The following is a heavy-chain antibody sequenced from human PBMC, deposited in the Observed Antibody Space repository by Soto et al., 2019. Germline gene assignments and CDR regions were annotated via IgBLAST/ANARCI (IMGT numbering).Heavy chain of an antibody. Sequence: EVQLLESGGGLVQPGGSLRLSCAASGFTFSSYAMSWVRQAPGKGLEWVSAISGSGGSTYYADSVKGRFTISRDNSKNTLYLQMNSLRAEDTAVYYCAKYSSSLNGWRYYYYYMDVWGKGTTVTVSS. V-gene: IGHV3-23*01. CDR2: ISGSGGST. CDR3: AKYSSSLNGWRYYYYYMDV. D-gene: IGHD6-6*01. CDR1: GFTFSSYA. J-gene: IGHJ6*03.